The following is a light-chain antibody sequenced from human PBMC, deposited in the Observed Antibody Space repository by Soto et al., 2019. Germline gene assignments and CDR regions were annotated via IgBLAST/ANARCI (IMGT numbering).Light chain of an antibody. J-gene: IGKJ1*01. Sequence: DIQMTQSPSTLSASVGDRVTITCRASQSISSWLAWYQQKPGKAPKLLIYKASNLEGGVSSRFSGSVSGTEFPLTINSLQSDDFATYYCQEYDTYTRTFGQGTKVEGK. CDR2: KAS. V-gene: IGKV1-5*03. CDR3: QEYDTYTRT. CDR1: QSISSW.